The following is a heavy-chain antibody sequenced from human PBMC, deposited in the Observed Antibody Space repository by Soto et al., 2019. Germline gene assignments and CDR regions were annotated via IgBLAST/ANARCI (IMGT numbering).Heavy chain of an antibody. J-gene: IGHJ6*03. CDR2: ISSSSSYI. CDR3: ARDSFDDYGDYAYYYYYMDV. Sequence: GGSLRLSCAASGFTFSSYSMNWVRQAPGKGLEWVSSISSSSSYIYYADSVKGRFTISRDNAKNSLYLQMNSLRAEDTAVYYCARDSFDDYGDYAYYYYYMDVWGKGTTVTVSS. D-gene: IGHD4-17*01. V-gene: IGHV3-21*01. CDR1: GFTFSSYS.